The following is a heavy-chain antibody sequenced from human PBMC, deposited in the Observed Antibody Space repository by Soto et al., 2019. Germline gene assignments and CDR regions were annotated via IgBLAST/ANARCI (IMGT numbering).Heavy chain of an antibody. CDR1: GGTFSSYT. J-gene: IGHJ5*02. CDR3: AIFPGPRNDYFDNWFDP. D-gene: IGHD4-17*01. CDR2: IIPILGIA. Sequence: QVQLVQSGAEVKKPGSSVKVSCKASGGTFSSYTISWVRQTPGQGLEWMGRIIPILGIANYAQKFQGRVTITADKTTSTAYMELSSLRSEDTAVYYCAIFPGPRNDYFDNWFDPCGQGTLVTVSS. V-gene: IGHV1-69*02.